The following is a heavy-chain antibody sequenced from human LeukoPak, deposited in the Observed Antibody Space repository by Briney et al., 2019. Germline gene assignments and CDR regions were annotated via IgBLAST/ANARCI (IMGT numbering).Heavy chain of an antibody. CDR1: GFTFSSYS. V-gene: IGHV3-21*01. CDR2: ISTTGSYI. Sequence: GGSLRLSCAASGFTFSSYSMNWVRQAPGKGLEWVSSISTTGSYIYYADSVKGRFTISRDNAKNSLYLQMNSLRAEDTAVYYCARDRMVATIVGFSFDSWGQGILVTVST. D-gene: IGHD5-12*01. J-gene: IGHJ4*02. CDR3: ARDRMVATIVGFSFDS.